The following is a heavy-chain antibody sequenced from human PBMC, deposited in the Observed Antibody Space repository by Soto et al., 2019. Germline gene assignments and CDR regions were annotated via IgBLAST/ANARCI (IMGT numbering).Heavy chain of an antibody. CDR3: AGMFCFGDVLFDY. V-gene: IGHV4-39*01. CDR2: IQYRGST. CDR1: DDSITSGAYY. Sequence: HLQLQESGPRLIKPSETLSLTCTVSDDSITSGAYYWGLIRQPPGKGLEWIGTIQYRGSTYYNPSLKSRVTMSLDTSKNQYSLRLTSVTAADTAVDFCAGMFCFGDVLFDYWGQGTLVTVSS. D-gene: IGHD3-10*01. J-gene: IGHJ4*02.